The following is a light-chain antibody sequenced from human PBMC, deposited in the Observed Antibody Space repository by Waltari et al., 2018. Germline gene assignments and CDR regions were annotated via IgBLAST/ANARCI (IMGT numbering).Light chain of an antibody. V-gene: IGKV1-5*03. CDR1: QSISTW. Sequence: DIQMTQSPSTLSASVVDIVTLTCRASQSISTWLAWYQQKPGRAPKLLIYQASSLERGVPSRFSGSGSGTEFTLTISSLQPDDFATYYCQQYSSFPRTFGQGTKVEIK. J-gene: IGKJ1*01. CDR3: QQYSSFPRT. CDR2: QAS.